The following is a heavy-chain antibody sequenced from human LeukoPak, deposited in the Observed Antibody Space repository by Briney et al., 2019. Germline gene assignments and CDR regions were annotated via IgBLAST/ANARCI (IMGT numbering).Heavy chain of an antibody. CDR3: ARDQYDTWSRRGNFDS. CDR1: GFTFNTYT. CDR2: ISGSSGII. Sequence: GGSLRLSCAASGFTFNTYTMNWVRQAPGKGLEWVSYISGSSGIIDYADSVRGRFTISRDNAKNSLYLQMNSLRAEDTAVSYCARDQYDTWSRRGNFDSWGQGTLVIVSS. V-gene: IGHV3-48*01. D-gene: IGHD3-3*01. J-gene: IGHJ4*02.